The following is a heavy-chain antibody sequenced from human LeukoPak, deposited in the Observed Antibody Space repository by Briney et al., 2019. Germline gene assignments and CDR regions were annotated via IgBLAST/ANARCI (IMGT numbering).Heavy chain of an antibody. D-gene: IGHD1-26*01. J-gene: IGHJ4*02. Sequence: GGSLRLSCAASGFTFSAYSMNWVRQAPGKGLEWVGRIKSKTDGGTTDCAAPVKGRFTISRDDSKNTLYLQMNSLKTEDTAVYYCTTNYPTGSYAYWGQGTLVTVSS. CDR1: GFTFSAYS. CDR2: IKSKTDGGTT. CDR3: TTNYPTGSYAY. V-gene: IGHV3-15*01.